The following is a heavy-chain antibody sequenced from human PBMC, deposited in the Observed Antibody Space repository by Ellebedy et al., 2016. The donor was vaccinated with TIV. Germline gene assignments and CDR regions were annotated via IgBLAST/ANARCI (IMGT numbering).Heavy chain of an antibody. CDR3: ARTPTLLDV. CDR1: GFTFSSYA. Sequence: GESLKISCAASGFTFSSYAMSWVRQAPGKGLEWVSGIVGSGAQKYADSVKGRFTISRDNSKRTVDLQMNSLRAEDTAVYYCARTPTLLDVWGQGTTVTVSS. V-gene: IGHV3-23*01. J-gene: IGHJ6*02. D-gene: IGHD2-15*01. CDR2: IVGSGA.